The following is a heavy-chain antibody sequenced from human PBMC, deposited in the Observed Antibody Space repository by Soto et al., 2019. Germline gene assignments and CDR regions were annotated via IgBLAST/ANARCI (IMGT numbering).Heavy chain of an antibody. Sequence: GESLKISCKGSGYSFTSYWIGWVRQMPGKGLEWMGIIYPGDSDTRYSPSFQGQVTISADKPISTAYLQWSSLKASDTAMYYCARLAQLERRHYYYMDVWGKGTTVTVSS. CDR1: GYSFTSYW. J-gene: IGHJ6*03. CDR3: ARLAQLERRHYYYMDV. D-gene: IGHD1-1*01. V-gene: IGHV5-51*01. CDR2: IYPGDSDT.